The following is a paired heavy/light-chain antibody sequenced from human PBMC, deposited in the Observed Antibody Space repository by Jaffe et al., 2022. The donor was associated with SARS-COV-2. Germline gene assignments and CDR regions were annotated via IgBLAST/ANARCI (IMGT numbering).Heavy chain of an antibody. Sequence: EVQLVESGGGLVQPGGSLRLSCAASGFTFSRDNMNWVRQAPGKGLEWVSYVSSNGVTTYYADSVKGRFTISLDNAKNSLYLQMNSLRVDDTAVYYCARDWGSSWPRYFDLWGRGTLVTVSS. CDR3: ARDWGSSWPRYFDL. J-gene: IGHJ2*01. CDR1: GFTFSRDN. CDR2: VSSNGVTT. V-gene: IGHV3-48*01. D-gene: IGHD3-16*01.
Light chain of an antibody. V-gene: IGKV3-11*01. CDR2: DAS. CDR1: QTVSSY. Sequence: EIVLTQSPATLSLSPGERATLSCRASQTVSSYLAWYQQKPGQAPRLLIYDASNRATGIPARFSGGGSGTDFTLTISSLEPEDFAVYYCQQRSNWPRTFGGGTKVEIK. J-gene: IGKJ4*01. CDR3: QQRSNWPRT.